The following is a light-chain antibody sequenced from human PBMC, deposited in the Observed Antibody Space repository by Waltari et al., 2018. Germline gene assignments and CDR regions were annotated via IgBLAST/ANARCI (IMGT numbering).Light chain of an antibody. J-gene: IGLJ3*02. CDR3: CSYAGSNTVM. CDR2: EVT. CDR1: SNDFGSYNL. V-gene: IGLV2-23*02. Sequence: QSALTQPASVSGSPGQSITISCIGSSNDFGSYNLVSWYQQHPGKVPKLMIYEVTKRPSGVSNRFSGSKSGNTASLTISGLQADDEGNYYCCSYAGSNTVMFGGGTKLTVL.